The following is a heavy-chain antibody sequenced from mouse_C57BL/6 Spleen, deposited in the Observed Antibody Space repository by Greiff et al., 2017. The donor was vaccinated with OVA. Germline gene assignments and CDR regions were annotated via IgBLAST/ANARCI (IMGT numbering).Heavy chain of an antibody. CDR2: INPSDGGT. D-gene: IGHD2-5*01. J-gene: IGHJ4*01. V-gene: IGHV1-53*01. CDR3: ARYSNQYYYAMDY. Sequence: QVQLQQPGTELVKPGASVKLSCKASGYTFTSYWMHWVKQRPGQGLEWIGNINPSDGGTNYNEKFKSKATLTVDKSSSTAYMQLSSLTSEDSAVYYCARYSNQYYYAMDYWGQGTSVTVSS. CDR1: GYTFTSYW.